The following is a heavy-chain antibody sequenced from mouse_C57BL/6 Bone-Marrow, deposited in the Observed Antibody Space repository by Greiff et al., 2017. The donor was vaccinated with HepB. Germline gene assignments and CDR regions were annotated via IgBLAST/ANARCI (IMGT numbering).Heavy chain of an antibody. CDR1: GYAFSSSW. V-gene: IGHV1-82*01. Sequence: VQLQQSGPELVKPGASVKISCKASGYAFSSSWMNWVKQRPGKGLEWIGRIYPGDGDTNYNGKFKGKATLTADKSSSTAYMQLSSLTSEDSAVYFGASIDYDYDAGRGGFDVWGTGTTVTVSS. CDR3: ASIDYDYDAGRGGFDV. CDR2: IYPGDGDT. D-gene: IGHD2-4*01. J-gene: IGHJ1*03.